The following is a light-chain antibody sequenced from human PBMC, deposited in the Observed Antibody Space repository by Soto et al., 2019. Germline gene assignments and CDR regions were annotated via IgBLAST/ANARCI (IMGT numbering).Light chain of an antibody. J-gene: IGKJ4*01. CDR1: QSGSSSY. CDR2: GAS. Sequence: EIVLTQSPGTLSLSPGERATLSCRASQSGSSSYLAWYQQKPGQAPRLLIHGASSRATGIPDRXSGSXSGXXXXXXXXXXEPEDFAXXYCHQYGSSPLTFGGGTKVEIK. V-gene: IGKV3-20*01. CDR3: HQYGSSPLT.